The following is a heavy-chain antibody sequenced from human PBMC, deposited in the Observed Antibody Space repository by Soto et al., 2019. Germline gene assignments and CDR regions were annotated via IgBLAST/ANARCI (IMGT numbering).Heavy chain of an antibody. D-gene: IGHD3-10*01. CDR1: GYTFTSYG. CDR2: ISADNGNT. Sequence: QVQLVQSGAEVKKPGASVKVSCKASGYTFTSYGISWVRQAPGQGLEWMGWISADNGNTNYAQKLQGRVTMNTDTSTSTGYMELRSLRSDDTAVYYCARDYYGSGSNMSASPNYYYFYGMEVWGQGTTVTVSS. CDR3: ARDYYGSGSNMSASPNYYYFYGMEV. V-gene: IGHV1-18*01. J-gene: IGHJ6*02.